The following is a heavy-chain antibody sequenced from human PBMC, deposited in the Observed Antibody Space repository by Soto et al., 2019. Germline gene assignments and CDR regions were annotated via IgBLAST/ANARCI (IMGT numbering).Heavy chain of an antibody. CDR1: GVSISSGGYY. D-gene: IGHD1-1*01. J-gene: IGHJ3*02. Sequence: SETLSLTCTVSGVSISSGGYYWSWIRQHPGKGLEWIGYIYYTGSTYYNPSLKSRVTMSLDTSKNQFSLKLSSVTVADTTVYYCARGSQLERDAFDIWGQGTMVTVSS. V-gene: IGHV4-31*03. CDR2: IYYTGST. CDR3: ARGSQLERDAFDI.